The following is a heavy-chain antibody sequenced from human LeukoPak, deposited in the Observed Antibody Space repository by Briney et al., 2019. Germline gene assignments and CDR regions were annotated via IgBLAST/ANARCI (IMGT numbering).Heavy chain of an antibody. CDR1: GFTFGSYA. D-gene: IGHD3-3*01. J-gene: IGHJ6*02. CDR2: ISYDGSNK. Sequence: GGSLRLSCAASGFTFGSYAMHWVRQAPGKGLEWVAVISYDGSNKYYADSVKGRFTISRDNSKNTLYLQMNSLRAEDTAVYYCARGPAEWLFLEAYYYGMDVWGQGTTVTVSS. CDR3: ARGPAEWLFLEAYYYGMDV. V-gene: IGHV3-30-3*01.